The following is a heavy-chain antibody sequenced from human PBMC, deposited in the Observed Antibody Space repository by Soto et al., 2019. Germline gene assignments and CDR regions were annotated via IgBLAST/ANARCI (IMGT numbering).Heavy chain of an antibody. V-gene: IGHV4-34*01. CDR3: ARLTLYCSGGGCYGTHFDY. Sequence: PSETLSLTCAVYGGSFSGYYWSWIRQPPGKGLEWIGEINHSGSTNYNPSLKSRVTISVDTSKNQFSLKLSSVTAADTAVYYCARLTLYCSGGGCYGTHFDYWGQGTLVTVSS. D-gene: IGHD2-15*01. CDR2: INHSGST. CDR1: GGSFSGYY. J-gene: IGHJ4*02.